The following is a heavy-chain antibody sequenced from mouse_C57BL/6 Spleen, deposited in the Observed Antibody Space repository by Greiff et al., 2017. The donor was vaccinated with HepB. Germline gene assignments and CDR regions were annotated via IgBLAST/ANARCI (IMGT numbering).Heavy chain of an antibody. CDR3: TKARGHHSQYWYFDV. J-gene: IGHJ1*03. CDR1: GYTFTDYE. Sequence: VQLQESGAELVRPGASVTLSCKASGYTFTDYEMHWVKQTPVHGLEWIGAIDPETGGTAYNQKFKGKAILTADKSSSTAYMELRSLTSEDSAVYYCTKARGHHSQYWYFDVWGTGTTVTVSS. CDR2: IDPETGGT. D-gene: IGHD2-12*01. V-gene: IGHV1-15*01.